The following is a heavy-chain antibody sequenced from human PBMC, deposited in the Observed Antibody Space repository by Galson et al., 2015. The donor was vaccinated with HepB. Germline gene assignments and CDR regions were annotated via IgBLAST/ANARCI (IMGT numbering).Heavy chain of an antibody. CDR2: ISNGGNNT. V-gene: IGHV3-23*03. Sequence: SLRLSCAASGFTFRTFAMSWVRHTPGKGLECVSVISNGGNNTYYADSVKGRFTTSRDNSKNTLSLQMNSLRAEDTAVYYCAKGTVFDWLLKFEYWGQGALVTVSS. D-gene: IGHD3-9*01. CDR3: AKGTVFDWLLKFEY. CDR1: GFTFRTFA. J-gene: IGHJ4*02.